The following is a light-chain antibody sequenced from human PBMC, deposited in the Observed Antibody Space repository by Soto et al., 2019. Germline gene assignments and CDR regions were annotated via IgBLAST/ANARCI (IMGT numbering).Light chain of an antibody. Sequence: EIVLTQSPGTLSLSPGERATLSCRASQSISSSYLAWYQQKPGQAPRLLIYGAFSRATDIPDRFSGSGSGTDFTLTISRLEPEDFAVYYCQQYGDSLYPFGHGTKLEIK. J-gene: IGKJ2*01. CDR1: QSISSSY. V-gene: IGKV3-20*01. CDR2: GAF. CDR3: QQYGDSLYP.